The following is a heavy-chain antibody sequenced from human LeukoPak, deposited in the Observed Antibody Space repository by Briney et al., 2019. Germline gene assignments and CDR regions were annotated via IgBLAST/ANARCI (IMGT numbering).Heavy chain of an antibody. Sequence: PGGSLRPSCAASGFTFSSYAMNWVRQAPGKGLEWVSAISGSGGSTYYADSVKGRFTISRDNSKNTLYLQMNSLRAEDTAVYYCAKDSRAYGASGDWWLYLRPAFDIWGQGTMVTVSS. CDR2: ISGSGGST. CDR1: GFTFSSYA. CDR3: AKDSRAYGASGDWWLYLRPAFDI. J-gene: IGHJ3*02. V-gene: IGHV3-23*01. D-gene: IGHD2-21*02.